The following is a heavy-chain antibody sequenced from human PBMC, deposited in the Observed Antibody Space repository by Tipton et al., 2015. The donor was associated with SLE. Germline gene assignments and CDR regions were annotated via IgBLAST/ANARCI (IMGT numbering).Heavy chain of an antibody. CDR2: INHSGST. V-gene: IGHV4-39*07. J-gene: IGHJ3*02. CDR3: ARGKDIVVARDAFDI. D-gene: IGHD2-15*01. CDR1: GGSISRGSYY. Sequence: TLSLTCTVSGGSISRGSYYWSWIRQPPGKGLEWIGEINHSGSTNYNPSLKSRVTISVDTSKNQFSLKLSSVTAADTAVYYCARGKDIVVARDAFDIWGQGTMVTVSS.